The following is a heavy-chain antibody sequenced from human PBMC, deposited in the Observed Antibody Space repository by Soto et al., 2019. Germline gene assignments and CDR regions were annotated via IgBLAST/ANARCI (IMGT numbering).Heavy chain of an antibody. V-gene: IGHV3-74*01. J-gene: IGHJ4*02. D-gene: IGHD1-1*01. CDR3: ARGPRVSSTGMGAH. Sequence: GGSLSLSCAVSGFTFSAYWMHWVRQVPGKGLTWVSRISDDGSTATYADSVKGRFVISRDNAKNSLYLEMNTLRADDSGLYYCARGPRVSSTGMGAHCGRGTIVTVYS. CDR2: ISDDGSTA. CDR1: GFTFSAYW.